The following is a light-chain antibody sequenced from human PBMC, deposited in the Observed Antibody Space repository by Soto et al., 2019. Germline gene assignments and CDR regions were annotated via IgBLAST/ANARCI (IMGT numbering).Light chain of an antibody. V-gene: IGLV2-14*01. CDR2: EVS. CDR1: SSDVGGHNY. J-gene: IGLJ2*01. CDR3: SSYTSSNTLV. Sequence: QSVLTQPASVSGSPGQSITISCTGTSSDVGGHNYVSWYQQHPGKAPKLLIYEVSNRPSGVSHRFSGSKSGNTASLTISGLQAVFEADYYCSSYTSSNTLVFGGGTQLTVL.